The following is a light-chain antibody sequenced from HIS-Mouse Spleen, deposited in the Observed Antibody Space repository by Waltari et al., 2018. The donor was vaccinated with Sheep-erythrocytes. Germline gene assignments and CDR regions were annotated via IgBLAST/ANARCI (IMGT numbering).Light chain of an antibody. V-gene: IGLV2-11*01. CDR1: SRAVGGYNY. Sequence: QSPLTHPPSVPGSPGQSVPISCPGTSRAVGGYNYVSWYHQHPAKAPTLMMYVVSKRPSGVPDRVSGSKSGTTASLTISGLQAEDEADYYCCSYAGSYNHVFATGTKVTVL. CDR3: CSYAGSYNHV. CDR2: VVS. J-gene: IGLJ1*01.